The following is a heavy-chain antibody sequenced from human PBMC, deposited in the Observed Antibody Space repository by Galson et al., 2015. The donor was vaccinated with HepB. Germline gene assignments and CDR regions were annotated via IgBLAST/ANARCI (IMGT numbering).Heavy chain of an antibody. D-gene: IGHD3-3*01. V-gene: IGHV1-3*01. CDR3: ARSPGFLEWLFLDY. CDR1: GDTFSNYA. CDR2: INAGNGNT. J-gene: IGHJ4*02. Sequence: SVKVSCKASGDTFSNYAMHWVRQAPGQRLEWMGWINAGNGNTKYSQKFQGRVTITRDTSASTAYMELSSLRSEDTAVYYCARSPGFLEWLFLDYWGQGTLVTVSS.